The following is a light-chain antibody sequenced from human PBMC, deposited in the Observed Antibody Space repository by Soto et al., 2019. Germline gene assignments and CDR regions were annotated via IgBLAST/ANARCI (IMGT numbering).Light chain of an antibody. Sequence: QSALTQPASVSGSPGQSITISCTGSSSDVGGYDLVSWHQQHPGKAPKVLISVVSNRPSGVSNRFSGSKSGNTASLTISGLQAEDEADYYCSSHRSGGTFVIGSGTKLTVL. CDR3: SSHRSGGTFV. CDR1: SSDVGGYDL. J-gene: IGLJ1*01. CDR2: VVS. V-gene: IGLV2-14*01.